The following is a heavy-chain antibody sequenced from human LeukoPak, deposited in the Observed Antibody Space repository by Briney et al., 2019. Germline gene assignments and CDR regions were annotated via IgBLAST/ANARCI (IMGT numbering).Heavy chain of an antibody. CDR1: GFTFDDYA. CDR3: AKGGVVLRFLEWFDY. Sequence: PGGPLRLSCAASGFTFDDYAMHWVRQAPGKGLEWVSGISWNSGSIGYADSVKGRFTISRDNAKNSLYLQMNSLRAEDTALYYCAKGGVVLRFLEWFDYWGQGTLVTVSS. CDR2: ISWNSGSI. J-gene: IGHJ4*02. D-gene: IGHD3-3*01. V-gene: IGHV3-9*01.